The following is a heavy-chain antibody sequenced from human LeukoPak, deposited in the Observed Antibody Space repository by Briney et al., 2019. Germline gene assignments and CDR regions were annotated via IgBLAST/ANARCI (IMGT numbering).Heavy chain of an antibody. Sequence: ASVKVSCKASGHTFTSYGISWVRQAPGQGLEWMGWISAYNGNTNYAQKLQGRVTMTTDTSTSTVYMELRSLRSDDTAVYYCALSYYYDSSGYYAFDYWGQGTLVTVSS. CDR1: GHTFTSYG. CDR3: ALSYYYDSSGYYAFDY. V-gene: IGHV1-18*01. J-gene: IGHJ4*02. CDR2: ISAYNGNT. D-gene: IGHD3-22*01.